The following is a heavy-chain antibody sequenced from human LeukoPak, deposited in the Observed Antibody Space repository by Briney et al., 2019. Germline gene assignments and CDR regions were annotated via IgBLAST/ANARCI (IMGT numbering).Heavy chain of an antibody. V-gene: IGHV1-69*05. CDR1: GGTFSSYA. D-gene: IGHD2-15*01. CDR2: IIPIFGTA. J-gene: IGHJ4*02. Sequence: SVKVSCKASGGTFSSYAISWVRQAPGQGLEWMGGIIPIFGTANYAQKFQGRVTITTDESTSTAYMELSSLRSEDTAVYYCAREWGPYCSGGSCYAHWGQGTLVTVSS. CDR3: AREWGPYCSGGSCYAH.